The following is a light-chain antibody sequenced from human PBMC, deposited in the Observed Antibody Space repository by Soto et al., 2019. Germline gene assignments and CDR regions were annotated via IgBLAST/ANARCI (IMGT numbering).Light chain of an antibody. V-gene: IGKV1-5*03. CDR3: QHYDSYSGT. Sequence: DIQMTQSPSTLSASVGDRVTITCRASQTISSWSAWYQQKPGKAPKLLIYRASSLESGVPSRFSGSGSGAEFTLTISSLQPDDFATYYCQHYDSYSGTFGPGTEVDIK. CDR2: RAS. CDR1: QTISSW. J-gene: IGKJ3*01.